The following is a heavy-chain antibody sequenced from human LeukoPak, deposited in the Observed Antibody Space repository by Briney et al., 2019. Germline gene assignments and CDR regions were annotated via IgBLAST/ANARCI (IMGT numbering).Heavy chain of an antibody. CDR3: AKDPYYYDSSGYPTDAFDI. J-gene: IGHJ3*02. V-gene: IGHV3-23*01. CDR1: GFTFSSYA. Sequence: GGSLRLSCAASGFTFSSYAMSWVRQAPGKGLEWVSAISGSGGSTYYADSVKGRFTISRDNSKNTLYLQMNSLRAEDTAVYYCAKDPYYYDSSGYPTDAFDIWGQGTMVTVSS. D-gene: IGHD3-22*01. CDR2: ISGSGGST.